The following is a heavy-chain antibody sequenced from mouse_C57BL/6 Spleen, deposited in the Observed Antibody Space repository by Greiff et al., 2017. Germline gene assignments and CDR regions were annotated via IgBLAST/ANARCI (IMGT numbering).Heavy chain of an antibody. CDR1: GYTFTSYW. V-gene: IGHV1-72*01. Sequence: QVQLQQPGAELVKPGASVKLSCKASGYTFTSYWMHWVKQRPGRGLEWIGRIDPNSGGTKYNEKFKSKATLTVDKPSSTAYMQLSSLTSEDSAVYNFASPIYYDYLYAMDYWGQGTSVTVSS. J-gene: IGHJ4*01. CDR3: ASPIYYDYLYAMDY. CDR2: IDPNSGGT. D-gene: IGHD2-4*01.